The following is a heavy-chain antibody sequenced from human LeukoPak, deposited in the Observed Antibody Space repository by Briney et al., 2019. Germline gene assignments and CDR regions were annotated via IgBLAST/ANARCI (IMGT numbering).Heavy chain of an antibody. CDR1: GYTFTSYG. Sequence: GASVKVSCKASGYTFTSYGISWVRQAPGQGLEWMGWISAYNGNTNYAQKLQGRVTMTTDTSASTAYMELSSLRSEDMAVYYCARGDILTGHNDYWGQGTLVTVSS. V-gene: IGHV1-18*03. D-gene: IGHD3-9*01. CDR3: ARGDILTGHNDY. CDR2: ISAYNGNT. J-gene: IGHJ4*02.